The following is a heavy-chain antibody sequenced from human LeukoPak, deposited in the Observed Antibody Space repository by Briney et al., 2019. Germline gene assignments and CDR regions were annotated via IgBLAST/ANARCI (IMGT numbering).Heavy chain of an antibody. Sequence: SETLSLTCTVSGGSISSSSYYWGWIRQPPGKGLEWIGSIYHSGSTYYNPSLKSRVTISVDTSKNQFSLKLSSVTAADTAVYYCARQAVGKQIYYFDYWGQGTLVTVSS. CDR3: ARQAVGKQIYYFDY. D-gene: IGHD2-15*01. J-gene: IGHJ4*02. CDR1: GGSISSSSYY. V-gene: IGHV4-39*01. CDR2: IYHSGST.